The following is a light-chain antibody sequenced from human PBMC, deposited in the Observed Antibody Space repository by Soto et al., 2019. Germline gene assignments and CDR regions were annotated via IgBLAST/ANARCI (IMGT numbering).Light chain of an antibody. V-gene: IGKV1-5*03. CDR1: QSISSW. CDR3: QPYHGYSWT. J-gene: IGKJ1*01. Sequence: DIQMTQSPSTLSASLGERVTSTCMASQSISSWLAWYQQKPGKANQLLIYKASSLESGVPSRFSGSGSGTEFPITISSLQPDDFATYYCQPYHGYSWTVGQGTKVEIK. CDR2: KAS.